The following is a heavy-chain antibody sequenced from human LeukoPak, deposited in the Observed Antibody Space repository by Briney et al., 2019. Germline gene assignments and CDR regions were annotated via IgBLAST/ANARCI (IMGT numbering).Heavy chain of an antibody. D-gene: IGHD6-19*01. CDR1: GFTFSNYW. CDR2: IKTDGSEK. J-gene: IGHJ1*01. V-gene: IGHV3-7*03. Sequence: PGGSLRLSCEGSGFTFSNYWMGWVRQAPGKGLQWVANIKTDGSEKYYVDSVKGRFTISRDKAKNSLYLQMNSLRAEDMALYYCAKGHRGIAVAGTHEYFQYWGQGTLVTVSS. CDR3: AKGHRGIAVAGTHEYFQY.